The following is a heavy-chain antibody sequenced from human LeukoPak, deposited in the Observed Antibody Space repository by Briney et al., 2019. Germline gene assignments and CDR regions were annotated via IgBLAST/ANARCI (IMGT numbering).Heavy chain of an antibody. CDR3: ARDGSGSGWFYYFDY. J-gene: IGHJ4*02. Sequence: EASVKVSCKASGYTFTSYGISWVRQAPGQGLEWMGWISAYNGNTNYAQKLQGRVTMTTDTSTSTAYMELRSLRSDDTAVYCCARDGSGSGWFYYFDYWGQGTLVTVSS. CDR2: ISAYNGNT. V-gene: IGHV1-18*04. CDR1: GYTFTSYG. D-gene: IGHD6-19*01.